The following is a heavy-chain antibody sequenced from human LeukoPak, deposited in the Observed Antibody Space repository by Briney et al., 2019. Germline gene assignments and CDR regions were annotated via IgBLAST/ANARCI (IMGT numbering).Heavy chain of an antibody. V-gene: IGHV3-23*01. Sequence: GGSLRLSCAASGFTFSSYAMSWVRQAPGKGVEWVSSISGSGGSTYYADSVKGRFTISRDNSKNTLYLQMNSLRGEDTAVYYCAKDREGTIADYFDYWGQGTLVTVSS. CDR2: ISGSGGST. CDR1: GFTFSSYA. J-gene: IGHJ4*02. D-gene: IGHD1-7*01. CDR3: AKDREGTIADYFDY.